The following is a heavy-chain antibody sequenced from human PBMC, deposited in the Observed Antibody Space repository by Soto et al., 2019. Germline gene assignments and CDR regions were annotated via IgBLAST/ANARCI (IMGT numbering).Heavy chain of an antibody. J-gene: IGHJ4*02. D-gene: IGHD1-26*01. CDR1: GFTFSSYA. V-gene: IGHV3-23*01. CDR2: ISGSGGST. Sequence: PGGSLRLCCAASGFTFSSYAMSWVRQAPGKGLEWVSTISGSGGSTYYADSVKGRFTISRDNSKNTLYLQMNSLRAEDTAVYYCAKATIILYSGSYYLDYWGQGTLVTVSS. CDR3: AKATIILYSGSYYLDY.